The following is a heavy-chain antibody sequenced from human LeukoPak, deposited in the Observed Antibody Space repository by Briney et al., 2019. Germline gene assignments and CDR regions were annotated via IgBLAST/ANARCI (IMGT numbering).Heavy chain of an antibody. Sequence: GGSLRLSCAASGFTFSSYAMSWVRQAPGKGLEWVSAISGGGGSTYYADSVKGRFTISRDNSKNTLYLQMNSLRAEDTAVYYCAKSHRGTSGSPFDYWGQGTLVTVSS. J-gene: IGHJ4*02. CDR2: ISGGGGST. CDR3: AKSHRGTSGSPFDY. V-gene: IGHV3-23*01. D-gene: IGHD3-10*01. CDR1: GFTFSSYA.